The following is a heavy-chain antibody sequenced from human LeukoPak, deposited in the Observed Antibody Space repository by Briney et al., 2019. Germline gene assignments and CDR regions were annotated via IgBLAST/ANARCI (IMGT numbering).Heavy chain of an antibody. CDR1: GFTFSSYA. J-gene: IGHJ4*02. V-gene: IGHV3-23*01. CDR2: ISGSGGST. CDR3: AKDLWGFVEVAAIFEY. D-gene: IGHD2-15*01. Sequence: GGSLRLSCAASGFTFSSYAMSWVRQAPGKGLEWVSGISGSGGSTDYADSVKGRFIISRDNSKNTLYLQMNSLRAEDTAVYYCAKDLWGFVEVAAIFEYWGQGTLVTVSS.